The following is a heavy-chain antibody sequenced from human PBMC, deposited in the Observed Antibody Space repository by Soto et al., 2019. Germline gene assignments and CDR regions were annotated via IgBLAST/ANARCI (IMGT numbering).Heavy chain of an antibody. CDR3: ATRNDYGDYYYGMDV. CDR2: IDPSDSYT. Sequence: GETLKISCKGSGYSFTSYWISWVRQMPGKGLEWMGRIDPSDSYTNYSPSFQGHVTISADKSISTAYLQWSSLKASDTAMYYCATRNDYGDYYYGMDVWGQGTTVTVYS. V-gene: IGHV5-10-1*01. CDR1: GYSFTSYW. D-gene: IGHD4-17*01. J-gene: IGHJ6*02.